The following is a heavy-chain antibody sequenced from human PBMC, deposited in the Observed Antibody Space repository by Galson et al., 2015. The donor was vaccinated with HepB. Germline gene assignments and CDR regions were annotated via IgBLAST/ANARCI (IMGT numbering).Heavy chain of an antibody. Sequence: SVKVSCKVSGCTFNSYAFSWVRQAPGQGLEWMGGIIPMFGTANYAQKFQGRVTITADKSTSTAYMELSSLRSEDTAVYFCARDLGYFDWLSDAFDIWGQGTMVTVSS. CDR3: ARDLGYFDWLSDAFDI. CDR1: GCTFNSYA. D-gene: IGHD3-9*01. J-gene: IGHJ3*02. V-gene: IGHV1-69*06. CDR2: IIPMFGTA.